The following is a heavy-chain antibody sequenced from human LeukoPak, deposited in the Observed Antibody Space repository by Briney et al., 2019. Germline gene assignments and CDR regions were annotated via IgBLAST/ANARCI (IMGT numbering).Heavy chain of an antibody. D-gene: IGHD1-26*01. V-gene: IGHV1-2*02. J-gene: IGHJ4*02. CDR1: GYTFTSYA. CDR2: INPNSGGT. CDR3: ARVRVGATTMSYYFDY. Sequence: ASVKVSCKASGYTFTSYAMNWVRQAPGQGLEWMGWINPNSGGTNYAQKFQGRVTMTRDTSISTAYMELSRLRSDDTAVYYCARVRVGATTMSYYFDYWGQGTLVTVSS.